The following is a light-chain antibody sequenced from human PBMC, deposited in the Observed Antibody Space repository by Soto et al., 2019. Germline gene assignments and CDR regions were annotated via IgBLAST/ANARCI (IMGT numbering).Light chain of an antibody. CDR2: DAY. J-gene: IGKJ1*01. CDR3: KHYNSYSRA. CDR1: EFISDW. V-gene: IGKV1-5*01. Sequence: DVQMTQSPSTLSASVGDRVTMTCRASEFISDWLAWYQQKPGQAPKLLIYDAYTLESGVQGRFSGSGVGTHFTLTIRGLQPEDFATYHCKHYNSYSRAFGQGTKVDIK.